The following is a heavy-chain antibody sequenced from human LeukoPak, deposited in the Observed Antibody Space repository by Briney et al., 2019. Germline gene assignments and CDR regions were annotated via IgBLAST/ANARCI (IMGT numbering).Heavy chain of an antibody. V-gene: IGHV3-11*06. J-gene: IGHJ4*02. Sequence: GGSLRLSCAASGFTFSDYYMSWIRQAPGKGLEWVSYISSSSSYTNYADSVKGRFTISRDNAKNSLYLQMNSPRAEDTAVYYCARAGGSSGWYEAFDYWGQGTLVTVSS. D-gene: IGHD6-19*01. CDR2: ISSSSSYT. CDR1: GFTFSDYY. CDR3: ARAGGSSGWYEAFDY.